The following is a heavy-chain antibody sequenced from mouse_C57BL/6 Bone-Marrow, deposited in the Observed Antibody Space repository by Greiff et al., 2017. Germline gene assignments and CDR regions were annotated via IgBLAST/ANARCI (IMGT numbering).Heavy chain of an antibody. J-gene: IGHJ2*01. D-gene: IGHD2-4*01. CDR2: IDPSDSYT. CDR1: GYTFTSYW. CDR3: AREGLYDYPDY. V-gene: IGHV1-69*01. Sequence: QVQLQQPGAELVMPGASVKLSCKASGYTFTSYWMHWVKQRPGQGLEWIGEIDPSDSYTNYNQKFKGKSTLTVDKSASTAYMQLNSLTSEDSAVYYCAREGLYDYPDYWGQGTTLTVSS.